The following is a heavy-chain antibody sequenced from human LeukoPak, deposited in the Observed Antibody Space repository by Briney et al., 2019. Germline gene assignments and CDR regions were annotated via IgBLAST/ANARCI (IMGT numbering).Heavy chain of an antibody. CDR3: TRDTFGFHDS. V-gene: IGHV3-74*01. Sequence: PGGSLRLSCADSGFTFSTYWMHWVRQAPGKGLVWVSRITPDGRSTNYADSVKGRFTISRDNAKNTLYLQMNSLRVDDTAVYYCTRDTFGFHDSWGQGTLVTVSS. CDR1: GFTFSTYW. CDR2: ITPDGRST. J-gene: IGHJ4*02. D-gene: IGHD3-10*01.